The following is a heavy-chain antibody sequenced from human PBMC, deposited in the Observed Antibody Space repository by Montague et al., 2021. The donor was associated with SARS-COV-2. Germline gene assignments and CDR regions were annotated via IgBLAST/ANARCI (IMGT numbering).Heavy chain of an antibody. Sequence: SETLSLTCSVSGGSIRNYFWSWIRQPPGKGLEWIGYVHDSGSTIYNPSLSSRVTIPVDTSKNQFSLKMSSVTAADTAVYYCARHDNREDGFDTWGQGTKVIVSS. V-gene: IGHV4-59*08. CDR2: VHDSGST. D-gene: IGHD1-14*01. CDR3: ARHDNREDGFDT. CDR1: GGSIRNYF. J-gene: IGHJ3*02.